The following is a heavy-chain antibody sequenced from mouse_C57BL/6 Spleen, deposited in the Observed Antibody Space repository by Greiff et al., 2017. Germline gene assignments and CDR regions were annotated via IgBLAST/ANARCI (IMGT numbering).Heavy chain of an antibody. CDR3: VLRDYAMDY. CDR2: INPNNGGT. D-gene: IGHD2-12*01. Sequence: EVQLQQSGPELVKPGASVKMSCKASGYTFTDYTIHWVKQSHGKSLEWIGYINPNNGGTSSNQKFKGKATLTVNKSSSTAYMELRRLTSEDSACYYSVLRDYAMDYWGQGTSVTVSS. J-gene: IGHJ4*01. V-gene: IGHV1-22*01. CDR1: GYTFTDYT.